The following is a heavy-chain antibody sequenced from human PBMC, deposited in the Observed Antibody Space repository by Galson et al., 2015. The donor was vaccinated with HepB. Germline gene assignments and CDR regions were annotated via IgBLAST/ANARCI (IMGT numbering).Heavy chain of an antibody. CDR3: ARAYSGRIKRQYCSNTGCYDYYYYMDV. D-gene: IGHD2-2*01. V-gene: IGHV1-69*13. J-gene: IGHJ6*03. CDR1: GGTFSSYA. Sequence: SVKVSCKASGGTFSSYAISWVRQAPGQGLEWMGGIIPIFGTSNYAQKFQGRVTITADESTSTAYVEVSRLRSGDTAVYYCARAYSGRIKRQYCSNTGCYDYYYYMDVWGKGTTVTVSS. CDR2: IIPIFGTS.